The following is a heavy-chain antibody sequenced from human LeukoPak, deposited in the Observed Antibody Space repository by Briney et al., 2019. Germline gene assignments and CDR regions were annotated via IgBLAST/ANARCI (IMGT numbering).Heavy chain of an antibody. V-gene: IGHV4-61*02. CDR2: IYTSGST. CDR1: GGSISNSNYY. D-gene: IGHD3-10*01. Sequence: PSETLSLTCTVSGGSISNSNYYWSWIRQPAGKGLEWIGRIYTSGSTNYNPSLKSRVTISVDTSKNQFSLKLSSVTAADTAVYYCAREGRYGSGEFDYWGQGTLVTVSS. CDR3: AREGRYGSGEFDY. J-gene: IGHJ4*02.